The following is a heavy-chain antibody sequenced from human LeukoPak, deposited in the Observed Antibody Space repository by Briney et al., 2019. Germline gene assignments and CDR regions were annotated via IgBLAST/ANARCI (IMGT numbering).Heavy chain of an antibody. CDR2: ISGSGDNT. V-gene: IGHV3-23*01. D-gene: IGHD2-8*01. Sequence: GGSLRLSCAASGFTLSSYAMSWVRQAPGKGLEWVSGISGSGDNTYYADSVKGRSTISRDNSKNTLYLQMNSLRADDTAVYFCAKGLRSFSWSSFDYWGQGTLVAVSS. J-gene: IGHJ4*02. CDR3: AKGLRSFSWSSFDY. CDR1: GFTLSSYA.